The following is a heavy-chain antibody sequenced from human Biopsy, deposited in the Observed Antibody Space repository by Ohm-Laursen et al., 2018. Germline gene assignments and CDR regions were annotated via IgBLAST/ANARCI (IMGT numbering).Heavy chain of an antibody. D-gene: IGHD2-15*01. CDR1: GKTFSDYQ. V-gene: IGHV4-34*08. CDR2: INQAGTT. Sequence: SETLSLTWAVFGKTFSDYQWSWIRQPPGKGLEWIRQINQAGTTNYNPSLKSRVSISADASKYGFSLRLTSVTAADTAVYLCGNEVHGRDYWGLGAQVTVSS. J-gene: IGHJ4*02. CDR3: GNEVHGRDY.